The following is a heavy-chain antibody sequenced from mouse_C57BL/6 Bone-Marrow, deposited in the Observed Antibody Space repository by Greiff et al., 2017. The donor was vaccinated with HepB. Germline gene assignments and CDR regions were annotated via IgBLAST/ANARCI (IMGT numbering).Heavy chain of an antibody. CDR1: GFSFTSYG. Sequence: VQLQQSGPGLVQPSQSLSITCTVSGFSFTSYGVHWVRQSPGKGLEWLGVIWSGGSTDYNAAFISRLSISKDNSKSQVFFKMNSLQADDTAIYYCARKENWDVWFAYWGQGTLVTVSA. J-gene: IGHJ3*01. CDR3: ARKENWDVWFAY. V-gene: IGHV2-2*01. D-gene: IGHD4-1*01. CDR2: IWSGGST.